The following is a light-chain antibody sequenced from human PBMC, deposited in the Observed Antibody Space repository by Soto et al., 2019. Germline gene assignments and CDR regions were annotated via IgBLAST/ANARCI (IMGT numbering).Light chain of an antibody. CDR2: GAS. CDR1: HSVSDN. V-gene: IGKV3-15*01. CDR3: HQYNNWPPIT. J-gene: IGKJ5*01. Sequence: ETVMTKCPDTLTLSPGERATLSCRASHSVSDNLACYQQRPGQGPRLLIYGASTRATGIPARFSGSGSGTEFTLTISSLQSEDFAVYFCHQYNNWPPITFGQGTRLEIK.